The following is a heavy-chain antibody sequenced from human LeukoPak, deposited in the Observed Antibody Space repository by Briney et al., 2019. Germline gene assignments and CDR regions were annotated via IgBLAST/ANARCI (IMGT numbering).Heavy chain of an antibody. D-gene: IGHD3-10*01. CDR1: GGSISSYY. V-gene: IGHV4-59*01. CDR3: ALRMVRGVIDWFDP. J-gene: IGHJ5*02. Sequence: SETLSLTCTVSGGSISSYYWSWIRQPPGKGLEWIGYIYYSGSTNYNPSLKSRVTISVDTSKNQFSLKLSSATAADTAVYYCALRMVRGVIDWFDPWGQGTLVTVSS. CDR2: IYYSGST.